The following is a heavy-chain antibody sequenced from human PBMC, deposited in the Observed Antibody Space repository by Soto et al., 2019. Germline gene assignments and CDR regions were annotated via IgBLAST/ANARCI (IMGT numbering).Heavy chain of an antibody. V-gene: IGHV3-74*01. Sequence: GGSLRLSWAASGFTFSSYWMHWVRQAPGKGLVWVSRINSDGSSTSYADSVKGRFTISRDNAKNTLYLQMNSLRAEDTAVYYCARVKTYYYDSSGYYPPYYFDYRGQGTLVTVSS. CDR3: ARVKTYYYDSSGYYPPYYFDY. CDR2: INSDGSST. D-gene: IGHD3-22*01. CDR1: GFTFSSYW. J-gene: IGHJ4*02.